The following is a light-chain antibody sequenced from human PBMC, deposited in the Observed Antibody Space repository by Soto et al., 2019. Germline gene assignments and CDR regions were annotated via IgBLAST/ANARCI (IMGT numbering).Light chain of an antibody. Sequence: EVVLTQSPATLSVSPGERATLSCRASESVRTSLAWYQQKPGRSPSLLIFGASTRATGLPARFSGSGSGEAFTLTINNLQSEDFAVYYCQQYADWPRTFGQGTKLEFK. V-gene: IGKV3-15*01. J-gene: IGKJ1*01. CDR3: QQYADWPRT. CDR1: ESVRTS. CDR2: GAS.